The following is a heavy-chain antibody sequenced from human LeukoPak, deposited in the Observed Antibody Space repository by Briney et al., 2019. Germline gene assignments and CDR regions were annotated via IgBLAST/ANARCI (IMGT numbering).Heavy chain of an antibody. V-gene: IGHV3-53*05. CDR2: LYSGGTT. J-gene: IGHJ4*02. CDR3: ASPSPGGAAAGLFDY. CDR1: GFTFSSNF. D-gene: IGHD6-13*01. Sequence: GGSLRLSCAASGFTFSSNFLNWVRQAPGKGLEWVSVLYSGGTTFYADSVRGRFTISRDNSKNTLYLQMNSLRAEDTAVYYCASPSPGGAAAGLFDYWGQGTLVTVSS.